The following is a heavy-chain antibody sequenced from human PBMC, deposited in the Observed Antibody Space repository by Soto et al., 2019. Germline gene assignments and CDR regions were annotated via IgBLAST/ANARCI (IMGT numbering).Heavy chain of an antibody. V-gene: IGHV3-30-3*01. Sequence: GGSLRLSWAASGFTFSSYAIHWVRQAPGKGLEWVTIISKDGNSKHYADSVKGRFTISRDNSKNTLFLQMNSLRAEDTAVYYCARDPQGSYCYIDYWGQGTPVTVSS. CDR2: ISKDGNSK. J-gene: IGHJ4*02. CDR1: GFTFSSYA. CDR3: ARDPQGSYCYIDY. D-gene: IGHD3-10*01.